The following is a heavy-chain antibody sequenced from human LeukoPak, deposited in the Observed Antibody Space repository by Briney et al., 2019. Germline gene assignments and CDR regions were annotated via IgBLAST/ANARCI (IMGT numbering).Heavy chain of an antibody. CDR2: INWNGGST. J-gene: IGHJ4*02. CDR3: ARDPGYSYGSHWFDY. CDR1: GFTFDDYG. Sequence: GGSLRLSCAASGFTFDDYGMSWVRQAPGKGLEWVSGINWNGGSTGYADSVKGRFTISRDNAKNSLYLQMNSLRAEDTALYYCARDPGYSYGSHWFDYWGQGTLVTVSS. V-gene: IGHV3-20*04. D-gene: IGHD5-18*01.